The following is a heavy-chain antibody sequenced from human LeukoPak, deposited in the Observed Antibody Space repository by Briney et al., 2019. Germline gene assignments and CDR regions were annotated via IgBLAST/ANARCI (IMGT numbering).Heavy chain of an antibody. D-gene: IGHD1-26*01. CDR3: AIRSYQHDY. CDR1: GGSISSGDYY. V-gene: IGHV4-39*07. J-gene: IGHJ4*02. CDR2: INHSGST. Sequence: PSETLSLTCTVSGGSISSGDYYWSWIRQPPGKGLEWIGEINHSGSTNYNPSLKSRVTISVDTSKNQFSLKLSSVTAADTAVYYCAIRSYQHDYWGQGTLVTVSS.